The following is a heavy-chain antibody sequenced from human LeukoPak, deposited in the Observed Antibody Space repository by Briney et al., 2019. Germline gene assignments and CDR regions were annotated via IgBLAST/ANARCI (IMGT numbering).Heavy chain of an antibody. CDR1: GFTFSSYA. CDR3: ARDLSYSSGWSDY. CDR2: ISGSGGDT. Sequence: GGSLRLSCAASGFTFSSYAMSWVRQPPGKGLEWVSAISGSGGDTFYADSVKGRFTISRENFKNTLSLQMNSLRAEGTALYYCARDLSYSSGWSDYWGQGTLVTVSS. V-gene: IGHV3-23*01. J-gene: IGHJ4*02. D-gene: IGHD6-13*01.